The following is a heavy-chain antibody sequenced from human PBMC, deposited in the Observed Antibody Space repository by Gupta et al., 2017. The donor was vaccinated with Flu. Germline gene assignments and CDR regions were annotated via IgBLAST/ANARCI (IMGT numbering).Heavy chain of an antibody. D-gene: IGHD2-2*01. V-gene: IGHV3-66*02. Sequence: EVQLVESGGGLVQPGGSLRLSCAASGFIASDIYMNWVRQAPGKGLEWCSVIYSGGSTYYADSVKGRFTISRDISKNTLYLQMDSLRPEDTAVYYCARGHCTSTSCYSDYFDYWGQGTQVTVSS. CDR3: ARGHCTSTSCYSDYFDY. CDR2: IYSGGST. J-gene: IGHJ4*02. CDR1: GFIASDIY.